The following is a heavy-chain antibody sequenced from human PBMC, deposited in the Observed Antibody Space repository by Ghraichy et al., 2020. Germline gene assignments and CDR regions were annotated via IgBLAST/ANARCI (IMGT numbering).Heavy chain of an antibody. CDR1: GFTFSSYA. V-gene: IGHV3-23*01. D-gene: IGHD1-26*01. J-gene: IGHJ4*02. CDR3: AKGASGSYTVPVDY. CDR2: ISGSGGST. Sequence: GGSLRLSCAASGFTFSSYAMSWVRQAPGKGLEWVSGISGSGGSTYYGDSVKGRFTISRDNSKNTLYLQMNSPRAEDTAVYYCAKGASGSYTVPVDYWGQGTLVTVSS.